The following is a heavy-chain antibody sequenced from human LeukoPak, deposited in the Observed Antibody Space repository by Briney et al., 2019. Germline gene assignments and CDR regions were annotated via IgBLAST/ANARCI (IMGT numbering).Heavy chain of an antibody. J-gene: IGHJ4*02. CDR2: TNIDGSTS. CDR3: ARDERGPAY. CDR1: GFTFRNYW. V-gene: IGHV3-74*01. D-gene: IGHD3-10*01. Sequence: GGSLRLSCAASGFTFRNYWMHWVRQAPGKGLVWVSRTNIDGSTSTYADSVQGRFSISRDNAKNTLYLQMNSLRAEDTAVYYCARDERGPAYWGQGTLVTVSS.